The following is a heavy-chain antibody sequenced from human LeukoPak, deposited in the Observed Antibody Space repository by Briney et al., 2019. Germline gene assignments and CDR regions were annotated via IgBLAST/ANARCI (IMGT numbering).Heavy chain of an antibody. CDR3: ARHSEVGTFIAVAGNWFDP. D-gene: IGHD6-19*01. J-gene: IGHJ5*02. Sequence: NPSETLSLTCTVSGGSISSYYWSWIRQPPGKGLEWIGYIYYSGSTNYNPSLKSRVTISVDTSKNQFSLKLSSVTAADTAVYYCARHSEVGTFIAVAGNWFDPWGQGTLVTVSS. V-gene: IGHV4-59*08. CDR2: IYYSGST. CDR1: GGSISSYY.